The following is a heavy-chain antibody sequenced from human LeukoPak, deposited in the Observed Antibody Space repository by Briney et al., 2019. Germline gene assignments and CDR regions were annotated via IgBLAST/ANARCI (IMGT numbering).Heavy chain of an antibody. CDR2: IHNSGTT. V-gene: IGHV4-34*01. D-gene: IGHD3-10*01. J-gene: IGHJ4*02. CDR3: ARRYYYNLGSFPFDF. CDR1: GGPFSGYS. Sequence: SETLSLTCAVSGGPFSGYSWSWIRQSSGKGLEWIGEIHNSGTTNYNPSLNSRVTISGDTSKNQFYLNLSSVTAADTAVYYCARRYYYNLGSFPFDFWGQGTLVTVSS.